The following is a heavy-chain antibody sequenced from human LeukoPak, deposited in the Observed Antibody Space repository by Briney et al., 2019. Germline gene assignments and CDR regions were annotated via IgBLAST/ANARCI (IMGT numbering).Heavy chain of an antibody. V-gene: IGHV3-30-3*02. D-gene: IGHD5-18*01. J-gene: IGHJ4*02. CDR2: ISYDGSNK. CDR1: GFTFSSYA. CDR3: AKSARGYSYGDFAY. Sequence: PGGSLRLSCAASGFTFSSYAMHWVRQAPGKGLEWVAVISYDGSNKFYADSVKGRFTISRDNSKNTLYLQMTSLRAEETALYYCAKSARGYSYGDFAYWGQGTLVTVSS.